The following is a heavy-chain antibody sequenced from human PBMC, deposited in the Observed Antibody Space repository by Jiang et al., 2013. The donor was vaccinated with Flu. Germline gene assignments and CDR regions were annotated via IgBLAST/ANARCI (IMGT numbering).Heavy chain of an antibody. CDR2: IIPIFGTA. J-gene: IGHJ4*02. D-gene: IGHD3-22*01. CDR3: ARVQGDDYYDSSGPSGPIGY. CDR1: GGTFSSYA. V-gene: IGHV1-69*01. Sequence: KVSCKASGGTFSSYAISWVRQAPGQGLEWMGGIIPIFGTANYAQKFQGRVTITADESTSTAYMELSSLRSEDTAVYYCARVQGDDYYDSSGPSGPIGYWGQGTLVTVSS.